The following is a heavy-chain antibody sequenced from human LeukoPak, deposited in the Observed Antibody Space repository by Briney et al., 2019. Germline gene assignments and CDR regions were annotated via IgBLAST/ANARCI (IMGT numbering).Heavy chain of an antibody. J-gene: IGHJ4*02. CDR2: IWSDGSNK. D-gene: IGHD4-17*01. Sequence: PGGSLRLSCAASGITFSTSGMHWVRQAPGKGLEWVAFIWSDGSNKYHADSVNGRFTISRDNSKDTLYLQMNSLRAEDTAVYYCARDKGTTCIDNWGQGALVTVSS. CDR3: ARDKGTTCIDN. CDR1: GITFSTSG. V-gene: IGHV3-33*01.